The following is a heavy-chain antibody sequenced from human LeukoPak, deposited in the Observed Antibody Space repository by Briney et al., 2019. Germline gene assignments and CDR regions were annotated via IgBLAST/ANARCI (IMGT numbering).Heavy chain of an antibody. J-gene: IGHJ4*02. V-gene: IGHV3-21*01. CDR1: GFMFSTNQ. CDR3: ARLVGYDSYYFDY. Sequence: GGSLRLSCAASGFMFSTNQMNWVRQAPGKGLEWVASISTSSNYRYYADSVQGRFTISRDNAEKSLYLQMDSLRAEDTAVYYCARLVGYDSYYFDYWGQGTLVTVSS. CDR2: ISTSSNYR. D-gene: IGHD5-12*01.